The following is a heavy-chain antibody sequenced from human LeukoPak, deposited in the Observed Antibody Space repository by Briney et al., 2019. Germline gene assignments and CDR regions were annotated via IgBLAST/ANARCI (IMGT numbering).Heavy chain of an antibody. CDR3: AREKPTRTLYCDAFDI. CDR2: INPSGGST. J-gene: IGHJ3*02. Sequence: ASVKVSCKASGYTFTSYYMHWVRQAPGQGLEWMGIINPSGGSTSYAQKFQGRVTMTRDMSTSTDYMELSSLRSEDTAVYYCAREKPTRTLYCDAFDIWGQGTMVTVSS. CDR1: GYTFTSYY. V-gene: IGHV1-46*01. D-gene: IGHD1-1*01.